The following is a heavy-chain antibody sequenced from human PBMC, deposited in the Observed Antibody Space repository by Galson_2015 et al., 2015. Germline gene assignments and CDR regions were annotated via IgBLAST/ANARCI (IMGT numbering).Heavy chain of an antibody. J-gene: IGHJ5*02. Sequence: SLRLSCAASGFTFSDYYINWIRHAPGKGLEWVSYISGSGRYTNYADSVKGRFTISRDNAQKSLFLQMDSLRAEDTAVYYCARSGIAAAEWFDPWGQGILVTVSS. CDR3: ARSGIAAAEWFDP. D-gene: IGHD6-13*01. CDR1: GFTFSDYY. CDR2: ISGSGRYT. V-gene: IGHV3-11*06.